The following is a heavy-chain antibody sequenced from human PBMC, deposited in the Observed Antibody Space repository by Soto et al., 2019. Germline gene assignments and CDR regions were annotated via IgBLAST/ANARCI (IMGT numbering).Heavy chain of an antibody. V-gene: IGHV1-18*01. CDR3: ARGYYDFWSGYYYFDY. J-gene: IGHJ4*02. CDR2: ISAYNGNT. Sequence: ASVKVSCKASGYTITSYGISWVRQAPGQGLEWMGWISAYNGNTNYAQKLQGRVTMTTDTSTSTAYMELRSLRSDDTAVYYCARGYYDFWSGYYYFDYWGQGTLVTVSS. D-gene: IGHD3-3*01. CDR1: GYTITSYG.